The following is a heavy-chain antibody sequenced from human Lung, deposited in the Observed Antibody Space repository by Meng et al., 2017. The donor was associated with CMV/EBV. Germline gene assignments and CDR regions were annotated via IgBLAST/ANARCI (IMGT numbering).Heavy chain of an antibody. CDR1: GFTFTSSA. J-gene: IGHJ6*02. D-gene: IGHD6-19*01. Sequence: SVXVSXKASGFTFTSSAVQWVRQARGQRLEWIGWIVVYSGNTNYAQKFQERVTITRDTSTSTAYMELSSLRSEDTAVYYCAAEALKEQWLVYYYGMDVGXQVTXVTV. V-gene: IGHV1-58*01. CDR3: AAEALKEQWLVYYYGMDV. CDR2: IVVYSGNT.